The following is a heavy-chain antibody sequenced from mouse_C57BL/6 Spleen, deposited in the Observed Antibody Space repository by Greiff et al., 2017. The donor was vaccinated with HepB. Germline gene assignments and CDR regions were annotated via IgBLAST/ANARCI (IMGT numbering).Heavy chain of an antibody. D-gene: IGHD1-1*01. CDR1: GYTFTDYY. V-gene: IGHV1-26*01. CDR2: INPNNGGT. CDR3: AREGITTVVVVPFAY. Sequence: VQLQQSGPELVKPGASVKISCKASGYTFTDYYMNWVKQSPGKSLEWIGDINPNNGGTSYNQKFKGKATLTVDKSSSTAYMELRSLTSEDSAVYYCAREGITTVVVVPFAYWGQGTLVTVSA. J-gene: IGHJ3*01.